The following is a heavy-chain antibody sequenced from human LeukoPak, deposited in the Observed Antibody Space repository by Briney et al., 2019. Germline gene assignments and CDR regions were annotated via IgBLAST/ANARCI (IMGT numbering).Heavy chain of an antibody. J-gene: IGHJ6*03. Sequence: PSEILSLTCTVSGGSISSYYWSWIRQPAGKGLEWIGRIYTSGSTNYNPSLKSRVTMSVDTSKNQFSLKLSSVTAADTAVYYCVRGPRYYYYYMDVWGKGTTVTVSS. V-gene: IGHV4-4*07. CDR1: GGSISSYY. CDR3: VRGPRYYYYYMDV. CDR2: IYTSGST.